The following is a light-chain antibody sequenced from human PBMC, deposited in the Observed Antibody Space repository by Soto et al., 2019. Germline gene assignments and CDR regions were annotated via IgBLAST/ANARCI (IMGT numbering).Light chain of an antibody. J-gene: IGKJ1*01. Sequence: EIQMTQSPSTLSASVGDRVTVTCRASQSIRSSWLAWYQQKPGKAPKLLIYKASSLESGVPSRFSGSGSGTDFTLTISSLQPDDFASYYCQQYNSYWTFGQGTKVDIK. CDR2: KAS. CDR1: QSIRSSW. V-gene: IGKV1-5*03. CDR3: QQYNSYWT.